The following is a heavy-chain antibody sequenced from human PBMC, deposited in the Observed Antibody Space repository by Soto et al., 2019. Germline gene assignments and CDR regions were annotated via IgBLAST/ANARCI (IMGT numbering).Heavy chain of an antibody. CDR1: SSTISSGGYY. CDR3: ARGQRYCTNGVCYMDYYYYYMDV. V-gene: IGHV4-31*03. Sequence: SDNLSLTCTVSSSTISSGGYYGIWIHHNPQKGLQRIHYIYYSGSTYYNPSLKSRVTISVDTSKNQFSLKLSSVTAADTAVYYCARGQRYCTNGVCYMDYYYYYMDVWGKGTTVTVSS. J-gene: IGHJ6*03. CDR2: IYYSGST. D-gene: IGHD2-8*01.